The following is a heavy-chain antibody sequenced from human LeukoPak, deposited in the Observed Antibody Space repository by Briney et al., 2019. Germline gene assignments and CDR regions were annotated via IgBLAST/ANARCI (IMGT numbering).Heavy chain of an antibody. D-gene: IGHD5-12*01. CDR1: GFTFSSYW. J-gene: IGHJ6*02. Sequence: GGSLRLSCAASGFTFSSYWMHWVRQAPGKGLVWVSRINSDGSSTSYADSVKGRFTISRDNAKNTLYLQMNSLRAEDTAVYYCARDGLGYSGYGETYYYYGMDVWGQGTTVTVSS. CDR2: INSDGSST. CDR3: ARDGLGYSGYGETYYYYGMDV. V-gene: IGHV3-74*01.